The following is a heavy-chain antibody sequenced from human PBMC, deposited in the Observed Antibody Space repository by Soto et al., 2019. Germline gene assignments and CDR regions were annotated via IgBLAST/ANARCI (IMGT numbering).Heavy chain of an antibody. D-gene: IGHD2-2*01. J-gene: IGHJ6*02. V-gene: IGHV3-48*01. CDR2: IRSSTI. CDR3: ARYIPGVRYYGMDV. Sequence: GGSLRLSCAASGFTFSDYSLNWVRQAPGKGLEWVSYIRSSTIGYADSVKGRFIISRDNAKNTLFLQMNSLRAEDTAVYYCARYIPGVRYYGMDVWGQGTTVTVSS. CDR1: GFTFSDYS.